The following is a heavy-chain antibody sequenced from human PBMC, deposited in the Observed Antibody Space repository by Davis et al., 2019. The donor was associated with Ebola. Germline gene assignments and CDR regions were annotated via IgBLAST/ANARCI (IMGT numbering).Heavy chain of an antibody. V-gene: IGHV4-61*01. CDR2: IYYSGTT. CDR3: ARGVKQLVSNWFDP. J-gene: IGHJ5*02. D-gene: IGHD6-13*01. CDR1: GGSISSSSSY. Sequence: SETLSLTCTVSGGSISSSSSYWSWIRQPPGKGLEWIGYIYYSGTTTYNPSLKSRVTISLDTSRNQFSLQLTSVTAADTAVYYCARGVKQLVSNWFDPWGQGTLVTVSS.